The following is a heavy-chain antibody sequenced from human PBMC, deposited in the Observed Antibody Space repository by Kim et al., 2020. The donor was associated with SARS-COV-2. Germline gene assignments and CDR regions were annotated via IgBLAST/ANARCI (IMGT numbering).Heavy chain of an antibody. CDR2: ISSSSSYI. V-gene: IGHV3-21*01. Sequence: GGSLRLSCAASGFTFSSYSMNWVRQAPGKGLEWVSSISSSSSYIYYADSVKGRFTISRDNAKNSLYLQMNSLRAEDTAVYYCARPRGSGSYYNRISGMDVWGGGTTVAVCS. D-gene: IGHD3-10*01. J-gene: IGHJ6*04. CDR1: GFTFSSYS. CDR3: ARPRGSGSYYNRISGMDV.